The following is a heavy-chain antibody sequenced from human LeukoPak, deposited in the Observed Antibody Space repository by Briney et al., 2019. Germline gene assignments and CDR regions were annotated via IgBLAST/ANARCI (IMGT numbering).Heavy chain of an antibody. J-gene: IGHJ1*01. CDR1: GFTSSFYG. CDR2: ISGSGGST. V-gene: IGHV3-23*01. D-gene: IGHD2-15*01. CDR3: AKGARYSPLVKTIVVVVFQH. Sequence: GGSLRLSCAASGFTSSFYGMSWVRQAPGKGLEWVSGISGSGGSTYYADSVKGRFTISRDNSKNTLYLKMNSLRAEDTAVYYCAKGARYSPLVKTIVVVVFQHWGQGTLVTVSS.